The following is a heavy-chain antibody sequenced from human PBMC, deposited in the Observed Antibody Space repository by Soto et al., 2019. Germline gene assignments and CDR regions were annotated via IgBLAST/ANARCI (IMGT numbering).Heavy chain of an antibody. J-gene: IGHJ5*02. Sequence: QVQLQQWGAGLLKPSETLSLTCAVSGGSFSGYYWSWIRQPPGKGLEWIGEINHSGSTNYNPSLKSRVTISVDTSKNQFSLKLSSVTAADTAVYYCARGVPTFRGWYNAASHNWFDPWGQGTLVTVSS. D-gene: IGHD6-19*01. V-gene: IGHV4-34*01. CDR1: GGSFSGYY. CDR2: INHSGST. CDR3: ARGVPTFRGWYNAASHNWFDP.